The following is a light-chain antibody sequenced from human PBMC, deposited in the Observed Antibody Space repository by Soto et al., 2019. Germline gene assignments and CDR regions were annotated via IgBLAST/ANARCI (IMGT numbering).Light chain of an antibody. V-gene: IGLV2-14*01. CDR2: EVS. CDR3: ISYTDSSTLEV. J-gene: IGLJ1*01. Sequence: QSALTQPASVSGSPGQSITISCTGTSSDVGAYNYVSWYQQLPGKAPKLMIYEVSNRPSGVSNRFSGSKSGNTASLTISGLQAEDEADYYCISYTDSSTLEVFGTGTKLTVL. CDR1: SSDVGAYNY.